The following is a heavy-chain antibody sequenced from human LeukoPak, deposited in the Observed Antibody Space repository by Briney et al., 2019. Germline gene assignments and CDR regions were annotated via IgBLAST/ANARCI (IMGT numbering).Heavy chain of an antibody. CDR1: GFTFSNYW. D-gene: IGHD1-26*01. Sequence: GGSLRLSCAASGFTFSNYWMHWVRHVPGKGLLWVSRITPDGSGTTYADSVKGRFTTSRDNAKNTPFLQMNSLRAEDTAVYYCVRDSFSGNYWGQGTLVTVSS. V-gene: IGHV3-74*01. CDR2: ITPDGSGT. J-gene: IGHJ4*02. CDR3: VRDSFSGNY.